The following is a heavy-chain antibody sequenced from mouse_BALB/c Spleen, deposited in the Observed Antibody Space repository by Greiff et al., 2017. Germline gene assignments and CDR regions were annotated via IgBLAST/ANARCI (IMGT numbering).Heavy chain of an antibody. CDR1: GYTFSSYW. D-gene: IGHD2-2*01. V-gene: IGHV1-9*01. CDR2: ILPGSGGT. J-gene: IGHJ4*01. CDR3: ASNYYGYDAYAMDY. Sequence: VQLKESGAELMKPGASVKISCKATGYTFSSYWIEWVKQRPGHGLEWIGEILPGSGGTNYNEKFKGKATFTADTSSNTAYMQLSSLTSEDSAVYYCASNYYGYDAYAMDYWGQGTSVTVSS.